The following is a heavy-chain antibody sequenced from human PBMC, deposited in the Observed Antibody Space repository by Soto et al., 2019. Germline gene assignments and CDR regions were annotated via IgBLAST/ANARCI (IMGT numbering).Heavy chain of an antibody. J-gene: IGHJ4*02. CDR3: ARESRWLKLDY. Sequence: QVQLVQSGAEVKKPGASVKVSCKASGYSFTSSYMHWVRQAPGQGLELMGIINPSDTSTNYTQKFQDRVTMTRDTSTNTVYMELSSLRSEDTAVYYCARESRWLKLDYWGQGTLVTVSS. V-gene: IGHV1-46*01. CDR2: INPSDTST. D-gene: IGHD5-12*01. CDR1: GYSFTSSY.